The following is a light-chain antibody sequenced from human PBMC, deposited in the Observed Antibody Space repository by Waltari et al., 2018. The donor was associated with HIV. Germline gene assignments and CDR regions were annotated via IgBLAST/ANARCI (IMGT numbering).Light chain of an antibody. CDR1: SSDVGGYNY. V-gene: IGLV2-11*01. CDR3: CSYAGGYTLV. Sequence: QSALTQPRSVSGSPGQSVTISCTGTSSDVGGYNYVSWYQQHPGKAPKLMIYEVTKRPSGVPDRFSGSKSGNTASLTISGRQAEDEADYFCCSYAGGYTLVFGGGTKLTVL. CDR2: EVT. J-gene: IGLJ3*02.